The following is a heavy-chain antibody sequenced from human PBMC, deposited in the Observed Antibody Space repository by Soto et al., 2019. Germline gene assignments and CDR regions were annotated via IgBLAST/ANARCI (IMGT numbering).Heavy chain of an antibody. CDR1: GFTFSSYT. D-gene: IGHD2-21*01. V-gene: IGHV3-23*01. J-gene: IGHJ4*01. CDR3: TKAGCTGDDCYVPDY. Sequence: EVQVLESGGGLVQPGGSLRLSCAASGFTFSSYTMAWVRQAPGKGLEWVSSISGSGGSPYYADSVQCRFTISRDNYKNTVSLQMTSLRAEDTATYHCTKAGCTGDDCYVPDYWGHGTLVIVSS. CDR2: ISGSGGSP.